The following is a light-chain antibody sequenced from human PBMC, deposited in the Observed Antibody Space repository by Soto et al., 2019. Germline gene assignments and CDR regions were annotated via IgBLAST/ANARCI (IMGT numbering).Light chain of an antibody. CDR1: QNIGIY. J-gene: IGKJ1*01. CDR2: GES. Sequence: DIQMSQSPPSLSASVGDRVTITCRASQNIGIYLNWYQQKPGKAPNLLIYGESNLQTGVPLRFSASGSGTDFSLAISSLQPEDFATYYCQQSYTSPWTFGQGTNVEI. V-gene: IGKV1-39*01. CDR3: QQSYTSPWT.